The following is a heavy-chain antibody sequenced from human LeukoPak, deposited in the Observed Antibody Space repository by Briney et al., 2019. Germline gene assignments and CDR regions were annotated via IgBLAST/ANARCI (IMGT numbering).Heavy chain of an antibody. Sequence: SETLSLTCTVSGGSISSSSYYWGWIRQPPGKGLEWIGSIYYSGSTYYNPSLKSRVTISVDTSKNQFSLKLSSVTAADTAVYYCARRTHYGTPPLWGQGTLVTVSS. V-gene: IGHV4-39*01. CDR2: IYYSGST. CDR3: ARRTHYGTPPL. CDR1: GGSISSSSYY. D-gene: IGHD1-1*01. J-gene: IGHJ4*02.